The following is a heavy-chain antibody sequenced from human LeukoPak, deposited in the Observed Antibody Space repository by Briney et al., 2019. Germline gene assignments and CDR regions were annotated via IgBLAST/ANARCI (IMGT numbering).Heavy chain of an antibody. J-gene: IGHJ4*02. CDR2: IRYDGSNK. Sequence: PGGSLRLSCAASGFTFSSYVMHWVRQAPGKGLEWVAFIRYDGSNKYYADSVKGRFTISRDNSKNTLYLQMNSLRAEDTAVYYCAKDLRRFSSSGETASSFDYWGQGTLVTVSS. D-gene: IGHD6-13*01. CDR1: GFTFSSYV. CDR3: AKDLRRFSSSGETASSFDY. V-gene: IGHV3-30*02.